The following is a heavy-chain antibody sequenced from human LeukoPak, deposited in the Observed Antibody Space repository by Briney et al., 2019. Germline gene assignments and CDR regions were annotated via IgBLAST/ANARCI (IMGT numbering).Heavy chain of an antibody. D-gene: IGHD6-13*01. J-gene: IGHJ4*02. Sequence: PSETLSLTCTVSGGSISSNSYYWGWLRQPPGKGLEWIGSIYYSGSTYYNPSLKSRVTISVDTSKNQFSLKLSSVTAADTAVYYCARDRPGGSSLDYWGQGTLVTVSS. CDR3: ARDRPGGSSLDY. CDR1: GGSISSNSYY. CDR2: IYYSGST. V-gene: IGHV4-39*07.